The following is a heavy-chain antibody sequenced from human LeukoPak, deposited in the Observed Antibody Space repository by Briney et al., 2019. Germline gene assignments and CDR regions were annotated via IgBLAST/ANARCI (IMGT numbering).Heavy chain of an antibody. D-gene: IGHD3-9*01. CDR1: GFTFSSYG. CDR2: ISYDGSNK. J-gene: IGHJ3*02. CDR3: AKDASSTYFDRLSTDAFDI. Sequence: GGSLRLSCAASGFTFSSYGMHWVRQAPGKGLEWVAVISYDGSNKYYADSVKGRFTISRDNSKNTLYLQMNSLRAEDTAVYYCAKDASSTYFDRLSTDAFDIWGQGTMVTVSS. V-gene: IGHV3-30*18.